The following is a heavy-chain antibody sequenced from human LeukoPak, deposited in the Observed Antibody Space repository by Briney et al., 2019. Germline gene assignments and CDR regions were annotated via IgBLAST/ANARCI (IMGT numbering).Heavy chain of an antibody. V-gene: IGHV1-18*01. CDR2: ISVYNGNT. J-gene: IGHJ4*02. CDR3: ARARAEYYYDSSGYYLPDY. CDR1: GYTLTSYG. D-gene: IGHD3-22*01. Sequence: ASVKVSCKASGYTLTSYGISWVRQAPGQGLEWMGWISVYNGNTNYAQKFQGRVTMTTDTSTSTAYMELRSLRSDDTAVYYCARARAEYYYDSSGYYLPDYWGQGTLVTVSS.